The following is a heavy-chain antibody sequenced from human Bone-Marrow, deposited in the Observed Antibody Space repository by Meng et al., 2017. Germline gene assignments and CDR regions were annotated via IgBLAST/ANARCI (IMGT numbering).Heavy chain of an antibody. CDR1: GASISSSHW. D-gene: IGHD3-3*01. J-gene: IGHJ5*02. V-gene: IGHV4-4*02. CDR3: ARAAYDIWSGYAP. CDR2: IYHDGST. Sequence: LQESGPGLVKPSGTLSLPCAVSGASISSSHWWGWVRQPPGKGLEWIGEIYHDGSTNYTPSLKSRVTISVDKSKNQFSLKLSSVTAADTAVYYCARAAYDIWSGYAPWGQGSLVTVSS.